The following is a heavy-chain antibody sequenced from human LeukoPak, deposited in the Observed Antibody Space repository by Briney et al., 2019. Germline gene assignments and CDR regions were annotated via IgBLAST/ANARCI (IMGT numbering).Heavy chain of an antibody. V-gene: IGHV4-34*01. D-gene: IGHD6-25*01. CDR3: ARVAGYLPTRWFDP. Sequence: SETLSLTCAVYGGSFSGYYWSWIRQPPGKGLEWIGEINYTGSTSYNPSLKSRVTISVDTSQNQFFLLLTSVAAADTAVYYCARVAGYLPTRWFDPWGQGTHVTVSS. CDR2: INYTGST. CDR1: GGSFSGYY. J-gene: IGHJ5*02.